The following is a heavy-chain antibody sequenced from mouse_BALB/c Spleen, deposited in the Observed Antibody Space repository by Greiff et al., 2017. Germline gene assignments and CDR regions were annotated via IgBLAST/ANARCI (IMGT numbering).Heavy chain of an antibody. D-gene: IGHD2-1*01. J-gene: IGHJ3*01. CDR1: GDSITSGY. CDR3: ARWVYGNYWFAY. CDR2: ISYSGST. Sequence: EVQLKESGPSLVKPSQTLSLTCSVTGDSITSGYWNWIRKFPGNKLEYMGYISYSGSTYYNPSLKSRISITRDTSKNQYYLQLNSVTTEDTATYYCARWVYGNYWFAYWGQGTLVTVSA. V-gene: IGHV3-8*02.